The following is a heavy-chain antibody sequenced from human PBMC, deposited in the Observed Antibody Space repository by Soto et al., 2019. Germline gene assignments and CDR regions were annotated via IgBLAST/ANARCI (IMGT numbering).Heavy chain of an antibody. CDR2: ISGSGGST. D-gene: IGHD2-15*01. J-gene: IGHJ3*02. V-gene: IGHV3-23*01. Sequence: GGSLRLSCAASGFTFSSYAMSWVRQAPGKGLEWVSAISGSGGSTYYADSVKGRFTISRDNSKNTLYLQMNSLRAEDTAVYYCAKDLRYCSGGSCYSGEAFDIWGQGTMVTVSS. CDR1: GFTFSSYA. CDR3: AKDLRYCSGGSCYSGEAFDI.